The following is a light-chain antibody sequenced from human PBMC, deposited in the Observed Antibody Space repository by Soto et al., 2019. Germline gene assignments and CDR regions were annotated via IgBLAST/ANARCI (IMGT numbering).Light chain of an antibody. CDR1: QSLSSY. CDR2: DAS. J-gene: IGKJ2*01. V-gene: IGKV3-11*01. Sequence: EIVLTQSPVTLSLSPGERATLSCRASQSLSSYLAWYQQKPGQAPRLLIYDASNRATGIPARFSGSGSGTDFTLTISSLEPEDFAVYYCQQRSNWYTFGQGTKLEIK. CDR3: QQRSNWYT.